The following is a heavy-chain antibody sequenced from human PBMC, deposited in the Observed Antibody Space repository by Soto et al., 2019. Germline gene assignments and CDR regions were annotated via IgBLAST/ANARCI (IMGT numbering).Heavy chain of an antibody. Sequence: GGSLRLSCAASGFTFINYAMSWVRQAPGEGLEWVSTISGSGAYTHYADSVKGRFSISRDNSKSTLYIQMNSLRAEDTAVYYCAKDYGSSRYFFDYWGQGALVTVSS. J-gene: IGHJ4*02. CDR1: GFTFINYA. V-gene: IGHV3-23*01. D-gene: IGHD6-19*01. CDR2: ISGSGAYT. CDR3: AKDYGSSRYFFDY.